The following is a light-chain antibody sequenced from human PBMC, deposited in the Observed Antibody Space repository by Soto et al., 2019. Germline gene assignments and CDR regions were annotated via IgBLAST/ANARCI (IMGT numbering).Light chain of an antibody. CDR3: QQYYKWPRT. Sequence: EIVMTQSPVTLSVSPGERATLSCRASQSVTTHLAWYQQKPGQAPRLLIYGASTRATGIPARFSASGSGTEFSLTISSLQSEDFAVYYCQQYYKWPRTFGQVTKLEIK. V-gene: IGKV3-15*01. CDR2: GAS. CDR1: QSVTTH. J-gene: IGKJ2*02.